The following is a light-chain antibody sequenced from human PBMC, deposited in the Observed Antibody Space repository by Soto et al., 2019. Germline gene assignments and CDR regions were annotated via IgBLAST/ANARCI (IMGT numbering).Light chain of an antibody. CDR1: QSIRTN. CDR2: ASS. Sequence: EIVLTQSPATLSVSPGDRVTLSCRASQSIRTNLAWYQQKHGQAPRLLIFASSIRAPGILDRFSVSGSGTEFSFTISSLQSEDFAVYFFQQYYDWPPEVTLGPGPKVD. CDR3: QQYYDWPPEVT. V-gene: IGKV3-15*01. J-gene: IGKJ3*01.